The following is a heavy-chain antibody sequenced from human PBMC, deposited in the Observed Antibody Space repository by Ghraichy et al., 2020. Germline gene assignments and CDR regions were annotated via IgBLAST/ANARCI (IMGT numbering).Heavy chain of an antibody. V-gene: IGHV3-7*01. CDR2: INGDGSLK. CDR3: ARDPAFGALDV. D-gene: IGHD3-16*01. J-gene: IGHJ6*04. Sequence: GALRLSCVASGLHFRPNWMNWVRQAPGKEPEWVAIINGDGSLKDHGDSVKGRFTISRDNAKASLFLQMDSLRVEDTAVYYCARDPAFGALDVWGKGTTVTVSS. CDR1: GLHFRPNW.